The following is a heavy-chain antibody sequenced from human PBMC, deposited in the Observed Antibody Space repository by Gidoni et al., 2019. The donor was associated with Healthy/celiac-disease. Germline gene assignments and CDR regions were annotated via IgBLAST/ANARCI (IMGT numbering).Heavy chain of an antibody. D-gene: IGHD3-22*01. J-gene: IGHJ6*02. CDR3: ARVGTRYYYDSSGYGPRGLYYYYGMDV. CDR2: INHSGSN. V-gene: IGHV4-34*01. Sequence: QVQLQQWGAGLLKPSETLSLPCAVYGGSFSGYYWSWIRQPPGKGLEWIGEINHSGSNNYNPSLKSRVTISVDTSKNQFSLKLSSGTAADTAVYYCARVGTRYYYDSSGYGPRGLYYYYGMDVWGQGTTVTVSS. CDR1: GGSFSGYY.